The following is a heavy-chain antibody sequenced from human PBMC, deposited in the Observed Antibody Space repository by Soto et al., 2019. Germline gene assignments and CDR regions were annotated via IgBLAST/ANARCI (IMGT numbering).Heavy chain of an antibody. CDR2: IYYSGTT. D-gene: IGHD6-13*01. V-gene: IGHV4-59*01. Sequence: QVQLQESGPGLVKPSETLSLTSSVSGGSITSYYWTWIRQTPGKGLEWIGNIYYSGTTNYNPSLKSRVTISVDTSKSQFSLRLSTVTAADTAVYYCARDGAAAGTHFDYWGQGSLVTVSS. J-gene: IGHJ4*02. CDR3: ARDGAAAGTHFDY. CDR1: GGSITSYY.